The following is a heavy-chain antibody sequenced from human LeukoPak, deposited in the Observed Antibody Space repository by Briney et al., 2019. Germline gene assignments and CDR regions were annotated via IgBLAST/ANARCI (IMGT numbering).Heavy chain of an antibody. J-gene: IGHJ4*02. CDR1: GFTFNTYA. Sequence: GGSLRLSCAASGFTFNTYAMHWVRQAPGKGLEWVAIIWYDGSDKYYADSVRGRFTISRDNSKNTLYLQMNSLRAEDTAVYYCARDQSGSIPGPYWGQGTRVTVSS. V-gene: IGHV3-33*01. CDR3: ARDQSGSIPGPY. CDR2: IWYDGSDK. D-gene: IGHD1-26*01.